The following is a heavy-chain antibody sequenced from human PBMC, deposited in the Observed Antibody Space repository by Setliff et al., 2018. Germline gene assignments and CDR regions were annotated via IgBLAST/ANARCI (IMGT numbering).Heavy chain of an antibody. J-gene: IGHJ6*03. CDR2: IYSSGST. CDR1: GGSISSGDYY. D-gene: IGHD6-19*01. V-gene: IGHV4-31*02. CDR3: AREQWLDPPGYYYMDV. Sequence: SETLSLTCTVSGGSISSGDYYWSWIRQPPGKGLEWIGYIYSSGSTYYNPSLKCRVTMSIDTSKNQFSLKLNSVTAADMAVYYCAREQWLDPPGYYYMDVWAKGTTVTVSS.